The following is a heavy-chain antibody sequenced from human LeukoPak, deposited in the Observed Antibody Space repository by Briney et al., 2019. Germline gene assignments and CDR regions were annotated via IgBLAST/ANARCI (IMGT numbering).Heavy chain of an antibody. Sequence: ASVKVSCKASGYTFTGYYMHWVRQAPGQGLEWMGWINPNSGGTNYAQKFQGWVTMTRDTSISTAYMELCRLRSDDTAVYYCARGRPHSSSWYYYYYGMDVWGQGTTVTVSS. J-gene: IGHJ6*02. D-gene: IGHD6-13*01. CDR1: GYTFTGYY. CDR3: ARGRPHSSSWYYYYYGMDV. CDR2: INPNSGGT. V-gene: IGHV1-2*04.